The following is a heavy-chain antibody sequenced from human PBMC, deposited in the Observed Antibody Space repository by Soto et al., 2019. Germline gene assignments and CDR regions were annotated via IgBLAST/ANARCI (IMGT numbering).Heavy chain of an antibody. Sequence: SVKVSCKVSGFTFTSSAVQWVRQARGQRLEWIGWIVVGSGNTNYAQKFQERVTITRDMSTSTAYMELSSLRSEDTAVYYCAATYYYDSSGYYDLLFDYWGQGTLVTVSS. CDR3: AATYYYDSSGYYDLLFDY. CDR2: IVVGSGNT. D-gene: IGHD3-22*01. V-gene: IGHV1-58*01. CDR1: GFTFTSSA. J-gene: IGHJ4*02.